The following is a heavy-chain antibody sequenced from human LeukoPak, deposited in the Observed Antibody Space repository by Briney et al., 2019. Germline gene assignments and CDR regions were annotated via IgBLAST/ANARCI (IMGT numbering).Heavy chain of an antibody. Sequence: GGSLRLSCAASGFIFSGYDMNWVRQPPGKGLEWVSFISRSVRTIYYADSVKGRFTISRDDAKNSLYLQMNSLRDEDTAVYYCARAPGSVHDSSGYYILFFDPWGQGTLVTVSS. CDR3: ARAPGSVHDSSGYYILFFDP. CDR2: ISRSVRTI. V-gene: IGHV3-48*03. D-gene: IGHD3-22*01. CDR1: GFIFSGYD. J-gene: IGHJ5*02.